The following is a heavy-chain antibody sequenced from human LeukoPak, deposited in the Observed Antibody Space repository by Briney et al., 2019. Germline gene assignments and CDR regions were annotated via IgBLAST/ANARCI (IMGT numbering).Heavy chain of an antibody. CDR1: GYTFTGYY. V-gene: IGHV1-2*02. CDR2: INPNSGGT. Sequence: ASVTVSCTASGYTFTGYYMHWVRQAPGQGPEWMGWINPNSGGTYYAQKFQGRVTMTRDTSISTAYMELSRLRSDDTAVYYCARDPSHAEGAYFDYWGQGTLVTVSS. CDR3: ARDPSHAEGAYFDY. J-gene: IGHJ4*02. D-gene: IGHD2-2*01.